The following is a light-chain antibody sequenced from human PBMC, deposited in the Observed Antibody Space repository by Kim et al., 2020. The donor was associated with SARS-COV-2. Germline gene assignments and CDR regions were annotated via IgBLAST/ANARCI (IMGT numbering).Light chain of an antibody. Sequence: APGQAARITCRGNSIGPKSVNWYRQKPGQAPVLVISCGSDRPSGIPERFSGSNSGNTATLTISRVEAGDEAVYYCQVWDNSGEHIVFGGGTQLTVL. J-gene: IGLJ2*01. V-gene: IGLV3-21*04. CDR2: CGS. CDR1: SIGPKS. CDR3: QVWDNSGEHIV.